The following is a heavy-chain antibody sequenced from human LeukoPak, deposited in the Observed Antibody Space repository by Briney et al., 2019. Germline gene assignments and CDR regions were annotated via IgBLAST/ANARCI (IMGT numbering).Heavy chain of an antibody. CDR3: ARHNTSSPPDY. Sequence: SETLSLTCTVSGGSISSSNYYWDWIRQPPGKGLEWIGCIYYSGTTYCNPSLKSRLTISVDTSKNQFSLRLSSVTAADTAVYYCARHNTSSPPDYWGQGTLVTVSS. CDR1: GGSISSSNYY. D-gene: IGHD6-6*01. V-gene: IGHV4-39*01. J-gene: IGHJ4*02. CDR2: IYYSGTT.